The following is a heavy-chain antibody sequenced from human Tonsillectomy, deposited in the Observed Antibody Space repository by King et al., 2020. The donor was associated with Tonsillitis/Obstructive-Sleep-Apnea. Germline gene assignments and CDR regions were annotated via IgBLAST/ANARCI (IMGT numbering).Heavy chain of an antibody. CDR1: GGSISSYY. CDR2: IYYSGST. CDR3: ARWYYDFWSGYFDAFDI. Sequence: QLQESGPGLVKPSETLSLTCTVSGGSISSYYWSWIRQPPGKGLEWIGYIYYSGSTNYNPSLKSRVTISVDTSKNQFSLKLSSVTAADTAVYYCARWYYDFWSGYFDAFDIWGQGTMVTVSS. V-gene: IGHV4-59*08. J-gene: IGHJ3*02. D-gene: IGHD3-3*01.